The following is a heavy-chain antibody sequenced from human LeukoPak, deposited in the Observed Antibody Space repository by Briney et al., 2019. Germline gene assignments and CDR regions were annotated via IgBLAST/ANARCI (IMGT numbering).Heavy chain of an antibody. D-gene: IGHD2-2*01. CDR3: AIQRIVVVRTASQNWFDP. CDR1: GYTFSDYY. CDR2: VDPEDGET. V-gene: IGHV1-69-2*01. Sequence: ASVKVSCKASGYTFSDYYIHWVQQAPGKGLEWMGRVDPEDGETIYAEKFQGRVTITADTSTDTAYMELSSLRSDDTAVYYCAIQRIVVVRTASQNWFDPWGQGNLVTVSS. J-gene: IGHJ5*02.